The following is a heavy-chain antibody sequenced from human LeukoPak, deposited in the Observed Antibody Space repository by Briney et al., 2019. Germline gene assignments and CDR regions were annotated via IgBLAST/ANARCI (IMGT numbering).Heavy chain of an antibody. J-gene: IGHJ4*02. CDR2: ISGSGGST. CDR1: GFTFSSYA. V-gene: IGHV3-23*01. D-gene: IGHD3-10*01. CDR3: AKRVLLWFGEPPGPFDY. Sequence: PGGSLRLSCAASGFTFSSYAMSWVRQAPGKGLEWVSAISGSGGSTYYADSVKGRFTISRDNSKNTLYLQMNSLRAEDTAVYYCAKRVLLWFGEPPGPFDYWGQGTLVTVSS.